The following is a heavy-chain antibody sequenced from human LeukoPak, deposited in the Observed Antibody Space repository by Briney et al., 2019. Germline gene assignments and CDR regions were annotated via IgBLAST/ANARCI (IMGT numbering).Heavy chain of an antibody. Sequence: GGSLRLSCAASGFTFSSYTMHWVRPAPGKGLEYVSAISSNGGSTYYANSVKGRFTISRDNSKNTLYLQMGSLRDEDMAVYYCARWRHSSGYYYDDWGQGTLVTVSS. CDR2: ISSNGGST. D-gene: IGHD3-22*01. V-gene: IGHV3-64*01. CDR1: GFTFSSYT. J-gene: IGHJ4*02. CDR3: ARWRHSSGYYYDD.